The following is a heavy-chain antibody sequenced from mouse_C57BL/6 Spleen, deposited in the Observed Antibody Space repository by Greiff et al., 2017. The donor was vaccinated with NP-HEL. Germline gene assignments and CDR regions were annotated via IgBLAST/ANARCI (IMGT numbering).Heavy chain of an antibody. D-gene: IGHD1-1*01. V-gene: IGHV1-72*01. CDR2: IDPNSGGT. CDR1: GYTFTSYW. CDR3: ARSRITTVVAPYFDY. J-gene: IGHJ2*01. Sequence: VKLQQPGAELVKPGASVKLSCKASGYTFTSYWMHWVKQRPGRGLEWIGRIDPNSGGTKYNEKFKSKATLTVDKPSSTAYMQLSSLTSEDSAVYYCARSRITTVVAPYFDYWGQGTTLTVSS.